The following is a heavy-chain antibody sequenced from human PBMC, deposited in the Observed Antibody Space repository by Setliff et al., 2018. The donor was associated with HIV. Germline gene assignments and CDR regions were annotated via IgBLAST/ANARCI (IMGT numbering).Heavy chain of an antibody. D-gene: IGHD4-4*01. J-gene: IGHJ4*02. V-gene: IGHV3-15*01. CDR3: TTENHSR. CDR1: GLTFSNAW. Sequence: GGSLRLSCAASGLTFSNAWMGWVRQAPGKGLEWVGRIKAKPGGETAAYAAPVIGRFTISRDDSRNTVFLQMNSLKTDDTAVYYCTTENHSRCGQGTLVTVSS. CDR2: IKAKPGGETA.